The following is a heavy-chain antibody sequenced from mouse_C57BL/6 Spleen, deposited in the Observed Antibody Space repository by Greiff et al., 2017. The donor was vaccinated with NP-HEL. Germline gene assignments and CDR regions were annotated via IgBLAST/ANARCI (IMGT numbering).Heavy chain of an antibody. CDR3: ARHSYYYGSSPRYFDV. Sequence: EVHLVESGGDLVKPGGSLKLSRAASGFTFSSYGMSWVRQTPDKRLEWVATISSGGSYTYYPDSVKGRFTISRDNAKNTLYLQMSSLKSEDTAMYYCARHSYYYGSSPRYFDVWGTGTTVTVSS. CDR2: ISSGGSYT. CDR1: GFTFSSYG. D-gene: IGHD1-1*01. V-gene: IGHV5-6*01. J-gene: IGHJ1*03.